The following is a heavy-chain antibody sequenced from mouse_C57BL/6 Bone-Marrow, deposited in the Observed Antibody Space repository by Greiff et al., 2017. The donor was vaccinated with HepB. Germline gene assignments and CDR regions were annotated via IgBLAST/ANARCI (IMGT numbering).Heavy chain of an antibody. CDR3: ARLCITTVVRETDY. D-gene: IGHD1-1*01. Sequence: VQLQQSGAELMKPGASVKLSCKATGYTFTGYWIEWVKQRPGHGLEWIGEILPGSGRTNYNEKFKGKATFTADTSSNTAYMQRSSLTTEDSAIYYCARLCITTVVRETDYWGQGTTLTVSS. J-gene: IGHJ2*01. CDR2: ILPGSGRT. V-gene: IGHV1-9*01. CDR1: GYTFTGYW.